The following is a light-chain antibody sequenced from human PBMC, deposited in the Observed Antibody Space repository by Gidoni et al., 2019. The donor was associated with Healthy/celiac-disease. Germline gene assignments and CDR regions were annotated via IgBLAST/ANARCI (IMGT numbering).Light chain of an antibody. J-gene: IGKJ5*01. CDR3: QQYGSSPPIT. Sequence: EIVLTQSPGTLSLSPGERATLSCRASQTVSSSYLAWYQQKPGQAPRLLIYGASSRATGIPERCSGSGSGTDFTLTISRLEPEDFAVYYCQQYGSSPPITFGQGTRLEIK. CDR1: QTVSSSY. CDR2: GAS. V-gene: IGKV3-20*01.